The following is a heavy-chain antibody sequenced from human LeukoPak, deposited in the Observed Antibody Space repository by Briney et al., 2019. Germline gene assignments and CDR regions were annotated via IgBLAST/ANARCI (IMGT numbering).Heavy chain of an antibody. Sequence: SETLSLTCAVYGGSFSGYYWSSIRQPPGKGLEWIGRINHSGSTNYNQSLKSRVTISVDTSKNQFSLKLSSVTAADTAVYDCARRRANIVVVPAAIEVYYYYGMDVRGQGTTVTVSS. CDR3: ARRRANIVVVPAAIEVYYYYGMDV. D-gene: IGHD2-2*01. J-gene: IGHJ6*02. CDR1: GGSFSGYY. CDR2: INHSGST. V-gene: IGHV4-34*01.